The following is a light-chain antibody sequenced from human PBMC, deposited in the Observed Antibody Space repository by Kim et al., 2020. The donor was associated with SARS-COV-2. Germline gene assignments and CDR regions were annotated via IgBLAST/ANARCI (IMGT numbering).Light chain of an antibody. J-gene: IGLJ2*01. CDR3: QAWDSSTAV. V-gene: IGLV3-1*01. Sequence: SYELTQPPSASVSPGQTASITCPGDKLGDKYACWYQQKPGQSPALVIYQDSKRPSGPPERFSGSNSGNTATLTISGTQAMDEADYYCQAWDSSTAVFGGG. CDR1: KLGDKY. CDR2: QDS.